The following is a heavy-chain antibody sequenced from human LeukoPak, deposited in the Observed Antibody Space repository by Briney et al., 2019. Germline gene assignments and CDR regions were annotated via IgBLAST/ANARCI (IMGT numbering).Heavy chain of an antibody. CDR2: TNPNSGGT. D-gene: IGHD3-22*01. V-gene: IGHV1-2*06. J-gene: IGHJ3*02. CDR3: ARVITGAFDI. Sequence: ASVKVSCKXSGYTFTGYYMHWVRQAPGQGLEWMGRTNPNSGGTNYSQKFQGRVTMTRDTSISTAYMELSRLRSDDTAVYYCARVITGAFDIWGQGTMVTVSS. CDR1: GYTFTGYY.